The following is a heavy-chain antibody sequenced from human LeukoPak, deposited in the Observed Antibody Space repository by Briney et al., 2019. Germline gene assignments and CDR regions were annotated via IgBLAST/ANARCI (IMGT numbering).Heavy chain of an antibody. D-gene: IGHD2/OR15-2a*01. CDR1: RYTFPSYD. Sequence: ASVTVSCKASRYTFPSYDINWVRQATAQGLEWMGWMNPNSGNTGYAQKFQARDTMTTVLSTSTGYMELRDLRSDDTAFYYFARGFYDARIFYYYLDVWGQGTAVTIS. CDR2: MNPNSGNT. V-gene: IGHV1-8*01. J-gene: IGHJ6*02. CDR3: ARGFYDARIFYYYLDV.